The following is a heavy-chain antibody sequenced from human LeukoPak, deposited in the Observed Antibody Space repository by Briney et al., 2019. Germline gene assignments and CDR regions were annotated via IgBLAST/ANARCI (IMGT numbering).Heavy chain of an antibody. Sequence: PSETLSLTCAVYGGSFSGYYWSWIRQPPGKGLEWIGEINHSGSTNYNPSLKSRVTISVDTSENQFSLKLSSVTAADTAVYYCARGMRHYDFWSGYYTSRPYDYWGQGTLVTVSS. V-gene: IGHV4-34*01. CDR1: GGSFSGYY. CDR3: ARGMRHYDFWSGYYTSRPYDY. D-gene: IGHD3-3*01. CDR2: INHSGST. J-gene: IGHJ4*02.